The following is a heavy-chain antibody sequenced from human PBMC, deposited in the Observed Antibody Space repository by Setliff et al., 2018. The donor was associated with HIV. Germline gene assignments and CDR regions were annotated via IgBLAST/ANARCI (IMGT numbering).Heavy chain of an antibody. J-gene: IGHJ4*02. V-gene: IGHV1-69*10. CDR2: IIPILGVA. CDR3: VSRSRHMVRGYYFDY. D-gene: IGHD3-10*01. Sequence: GASVKVSCKPSGGTFSSYAITWVRQAPGQGLEWMGGIIPILGVANYAQKFQGRVTITADKSTTTAYMELSSLRSEDTAVYYCVSRSRHMVRGYYFDYWGQGALVTVSS. CDR1: GGTFSSYA.